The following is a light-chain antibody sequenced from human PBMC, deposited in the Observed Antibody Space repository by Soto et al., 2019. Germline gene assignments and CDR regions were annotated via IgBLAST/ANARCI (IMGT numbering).Light chain of an antibody. CDR3: QQSLP. J-gene: IGKJ3*01. CDR1: QSISSY. CDR2: AAS. Sequence: DIQMTQSPSSLSASVGDRVTITCRASQSISSYLNWYQQKPGKAPKLLIYAASSLQSGVPSRFSGSGSGTDFTLTISSLQPEDFATYYCQQSLPFGPGTKVDIK. V-gene: IGKV1-39*01.